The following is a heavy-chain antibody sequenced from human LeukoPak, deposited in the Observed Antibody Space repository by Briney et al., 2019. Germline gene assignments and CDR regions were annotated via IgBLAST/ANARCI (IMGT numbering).Heavy chain of an antibody. Sequence: SETLSLTCTVSGGSISSYYWSWIRQPPGKGLEWIGYISYSGSTNNNLSLKSRVTISADTSNNHFSLKLTSVTAADTAVYYCAREKANAFDIWGQGTMVTVSS. J-gene: IGHJ3*02. CDR3: AREKANAFDI. D-gene: IGHD5-12*01. CDR1: GGSISSYY. CDR2: ISYSGST. V-gene: IGHV4-59*01.